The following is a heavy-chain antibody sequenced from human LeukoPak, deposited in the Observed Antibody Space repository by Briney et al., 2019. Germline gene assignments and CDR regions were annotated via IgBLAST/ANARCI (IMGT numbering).Heavy chain of an antibody. CDR2: IYTSGST. J-gene: IGHJ6*03. V-gene: IGHV4-61*02. CDR1: GGSISSGRHY. D-gene: IGHD5-18*01. Sequence: SETLSLTCQVSGGSISSGRHYWSWIRQPAGKGLEWIGRIYTSGSTNYNPSLKSRVTISVNMSKNQFSLRLSSVTAADTAVYYCARTTEGGYTYDYFYYYYMDVWGKGTTVTISS. CDR3: ARTTEGGYTYDYFYYYYMDV.